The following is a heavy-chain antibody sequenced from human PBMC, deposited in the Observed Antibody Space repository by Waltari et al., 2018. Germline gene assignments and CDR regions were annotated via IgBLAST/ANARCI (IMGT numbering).Heavy chain of an antibody. CDR1: GYPFLDYF. CDR3: APLPGGSGQTFDY. J-gene: IGHJ4*02. D-gene: IGHD3-10*01. V-gene: IGHV1-69-2*01. Sequence: EVELVQSGAEVKKPGATVKISCTASGYPFLDYFMHWVQQAPGKGLEWMGRIDPEDGETVYSEKFQGRVTITADTSTDTAYMELSSLTSGDTAVYYCAPLPGGSGQTFDYWGQGTLVTVSS. CDR2: IDPEDGET.